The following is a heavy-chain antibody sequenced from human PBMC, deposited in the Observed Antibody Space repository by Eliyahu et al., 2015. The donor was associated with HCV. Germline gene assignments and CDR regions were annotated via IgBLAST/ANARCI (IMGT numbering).Heavy chain of an antibody. D-gene: IGHD5-18*01. CDR2: LYTGGNT. CDR1: GFTVSSNY. Sequence: EVKLVESGGGLIQPGGSLRLSCAASGFTVSSNYMSWVRQAPGKGLEWVXVLYTGGNTNYADSVKGRFTISRDNSKNTLYLQMTSLRADDTAVYYCARALGQYTYGPLYWGQGTLVTVSS. J-gene: IGHJ4*02. CDR3: ARALGQYTYGPLY. V-gene: IGHV3-53*01.